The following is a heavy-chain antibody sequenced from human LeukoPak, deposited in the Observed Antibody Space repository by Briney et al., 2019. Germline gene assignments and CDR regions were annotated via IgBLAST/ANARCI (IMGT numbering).Heavy chain of an antibody. CDR3: AGHHPRNTVDF. D-gene: IGHD2/OR15-2a*01. J-gene: IGHJ4*02. Sequence: ASETLSLTCTVSGGSISSYYWSWIRQPPGKGLEWIAYISDIGSINYNPSLKSRVTISLDASKNQFSLKLSSVAAADTAVYYCAGHHPRNTVDFWGQGTLVTVSS. CDR2: ISDIGSI. V-gene: IGHV4-59*08. CDR1: GGSISSYY.